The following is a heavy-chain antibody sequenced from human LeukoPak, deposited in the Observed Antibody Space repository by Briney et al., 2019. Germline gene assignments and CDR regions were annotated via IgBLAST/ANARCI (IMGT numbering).Heavy chain of an antibody. CDR2: ICSSGSTI. CDR3: ARDLYRIVVVPHYFDY. J-gene: IGHJ4*02. V-gene: IGHV3-48*04. Sequence: GGSLRLSCAASGFTFSSYSRNWVRQAPGKGLEWVGSICSSGSTIYYADSVKGRFTICRENAKNSLYLQMNRLRAEDTAVYYCARDLYRIVVVPHYFDYWGQGTLVTVPS. CDR1: GFTFSSYS. D-gene: IGHD3-22*01.